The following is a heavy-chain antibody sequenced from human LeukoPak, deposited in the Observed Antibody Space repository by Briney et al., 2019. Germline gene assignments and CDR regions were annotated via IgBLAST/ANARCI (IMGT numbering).Heavy chain of an antibody. CDR3: ANPPPAHYDFWSGYPRFDY. J-gene: IGHJ4*02. Sequence: PGGSLRLSCAASGFTFSSHAMSWVRQAPGKGLEWVSAISGSGGSTYYADSVKGRFTISRDNSKNTLYLQMNSLRAEDTAVYYCANPPPAHYDFWSGYPRFDYWGQGTLVTVSS. CDR2: ISGSGGST. D-gene: IGHD3-3*01. V-gene: IGHV3-23*01. CDR1: GFTFSSHA.